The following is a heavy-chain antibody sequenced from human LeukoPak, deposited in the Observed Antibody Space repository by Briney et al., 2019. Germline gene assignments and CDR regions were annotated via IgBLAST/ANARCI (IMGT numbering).Heavy chain of an antibody. CDR2: IYYGGSA. CDR1: GGSISSSSYY. V-gene: IGHV4-39*07. J-gene: IGHJ4*02. D-gene: IGHD5-18*01. CDR3: ARVYSYGYNRYFGF. Sequence: PSETLSLTCTVSGGSISSSSYYWGWIRQPPGKGLEWIGSIYYGGSAYYNPSLKSRVTISVDTSKNQFSLKLSSVTAADTAVYYCARVYSYGYNRYFGFWGQGTLVTVSS.